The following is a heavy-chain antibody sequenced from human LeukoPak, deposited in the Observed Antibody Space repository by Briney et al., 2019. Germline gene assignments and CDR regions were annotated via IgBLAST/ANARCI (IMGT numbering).Heavy chain of an antibody. V-gene: IGHV3-74*01. D-gene: IGHD6-13*01. CDR2: INTDGSST. CDR1: GFTFSSYW. Sequence: PGGSLRLSCAASGFTFSSYWMHWVRQAPGKGLAWVSRINTDGSSTSYADSVKGRFTISRDNAKNTLYLQMNSLRAEDTAVYYCARENIAAAEPFDYWGQGTLVTVSS. J-gene: IGHJ4*02. CDR3: ARENIAAAEPFDY.